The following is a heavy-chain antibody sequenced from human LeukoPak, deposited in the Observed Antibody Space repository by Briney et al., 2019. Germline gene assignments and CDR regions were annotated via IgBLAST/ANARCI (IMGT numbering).Heavy chain of an antibody. V-gene: IGHV3-7*01. D-gene: IGHD3-10*02. Sequence: GGSLRLSCEASGFTFSRTWMHWVRQAPGKGLEWVANIKQDRSEKYYVDSVRGRFTISRDNAKNSLYLQMNSLRAEDTAVYYCAELGITMIGGVWGKGTTVTISS. CDR3: AELGITMIGGV. CDR1: GFTFSRTW. J-gene: IGHJ6*04. CDR2: IKQDRSEK.